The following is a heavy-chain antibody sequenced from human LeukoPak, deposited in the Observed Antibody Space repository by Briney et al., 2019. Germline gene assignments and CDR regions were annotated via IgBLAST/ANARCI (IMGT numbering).Heavy chain of an antibody. J-gene: IGHJ4*02. V-gene: IGHV4-30-2*01. CDR1: GGSISSGGYY. Sequence: PSETLSLTCTVSGGSISSGGYYRSWIRQPPGKGLEWIGEINHSGSTNYNPSLKSRVTISVDTSKNQFSLKLSSVTAADTAVYYCARYFKGGWYYFDYWGQGTLVTVSS. CDR3: ARYFKGGWYYFDY. CDR2: INHSGST. D-gene: IGHD6-19*01.